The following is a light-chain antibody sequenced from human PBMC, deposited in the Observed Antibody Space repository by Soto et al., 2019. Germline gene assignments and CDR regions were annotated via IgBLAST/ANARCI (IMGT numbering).Light chain of an antibody. V-gene: IGKV1-5*01. CDR2: GVS. CDR1: QTGSSW. CDR3: QQYGDSSWT. Sequence: DIPMTQSPSTLSASVGDRVTITCRASQTGSSWLAWFQQKPGQAPNLLIYGVSRVDSGVPSRFSGSGSGTDFTLTISNLQPDDFATYYCQQYGDSSWTFGQGTKVESK. J-gene: IGKJ1*01.